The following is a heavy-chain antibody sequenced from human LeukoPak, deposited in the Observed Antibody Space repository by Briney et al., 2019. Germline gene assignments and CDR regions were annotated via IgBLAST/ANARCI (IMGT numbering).Heavy chain of an antibody. D-gene: IGHD6-19*01. V-gene: IGHV1-46*01. J-gene: IGHJ4*02. Sequence: ASVKVSCKASGYTFTSYYMHWVRQAPGQGLEWMGIINPSGGSTCYAQKFQGRVTMTRDTSTSTVYMELSSLRSEDTAVYYCAGRPKPGIAVVVTDYWGQGTLVTVSS. CDR1: GYTFTSYY. CDR2: INPSGGST. CDR3: AGRPKPGIAVVVTDY.